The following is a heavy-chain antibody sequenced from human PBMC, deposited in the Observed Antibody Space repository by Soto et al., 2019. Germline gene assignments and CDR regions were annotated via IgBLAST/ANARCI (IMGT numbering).Heavy chain of an antibody. Sequence: GGSLRLSCAASGFTFTTYAMSWVRQAPVKGLEWVSATSNSGDITYYADSVRGRYTISRDNSINTLYLQMNGLRTDDTAVYYCAHPRGYGVFDAYDIWGQGAMVTVSS. J-gene: IGHJ3*02. CDR3: AHPRGYGVFDAYDI. CDR2: TSNSGDIT. CDR1: GFTFTTYA. D-gene: IGHD4-17*01. V-gene: IGHV3-23*01.